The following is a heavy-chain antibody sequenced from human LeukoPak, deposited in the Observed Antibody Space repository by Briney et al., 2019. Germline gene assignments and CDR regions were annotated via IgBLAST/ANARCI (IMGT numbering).Heavy chain of an antibody. D-gene: IGHD1-7*01. Sequence: PGGSLRLSCADSGCIFSSYSMNWGRQAPGKGLEWVSSISSRSSYIYYADSVKGRFTLSRDNAKNSLYLQMNSLRAEDTAVYYCAREGTGTNTLDYWGQGTLVTVSS. CDR3: AREGTGTNTLDY. J-gene: IGHJ4*02. CDR1: GCIFSSYS. V-gene: IGHV3-21*01. CDR2: ISSRSSYI.